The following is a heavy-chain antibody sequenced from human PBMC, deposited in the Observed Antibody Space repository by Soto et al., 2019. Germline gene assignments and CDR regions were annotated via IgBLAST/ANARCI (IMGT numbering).Heavy chain of an antibody. J-gene: IGHJ4*02. CDR2: ISYDGSNK. D-gene: IGHD1-26*01. V-gene: IGHV3-30*18. CDR1: GFTFSSYG. CDR3: AKDLGGVGGAVEY. Sequence: QVQLVESGGGVVQPGRSLRLSCAASGFTFSSYGMHWVRQAPGKGLEWVAVISYDGSNKYYADSVKGRFTISRDNSKNTLYLQMNSLRAEDTAVYYCAKDLGGVGGAVEYWGQGTLVTVSS.